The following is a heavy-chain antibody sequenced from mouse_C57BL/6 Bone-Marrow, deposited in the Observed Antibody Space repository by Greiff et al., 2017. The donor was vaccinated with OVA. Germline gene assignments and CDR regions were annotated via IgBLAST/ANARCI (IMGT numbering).Heavy chain of an antibody. Sequence: EVMLVESGGDLVKPGGSLKLSCAASGFTFSSYGMSWVRQTPDKRLEWVATISSGGSYTYYPDSVKGRFTISRDNAKNTLYLQMSSLQSEDTAMYYCARPHWEGYFDVWGTGTTVTVSS. CDR2: ISSGGSYT. D-gene: IGHD4-1*01. V-gene: IGHV5-6*01. CDR3: ARPHWEGYFDV. J-gene: IGHJ1*03. CDR1: GFTFSSYG.